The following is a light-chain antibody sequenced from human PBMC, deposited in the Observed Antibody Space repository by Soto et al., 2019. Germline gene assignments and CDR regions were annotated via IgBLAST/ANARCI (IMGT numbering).Light chain of an antibody. CDR2: RAS. J-gene: IGKJ2*01. CDR1: QSVIDW. Sequence: EIQMTQSPSTLSASVGDRVAITCRASQSVIDWLAWYQHKPGKAPKLLIYRASSLESGVPSRFSGSGFGTEFTLTISSLQPDDFATYYCQEYKGFSGTFGQGTRLDIK. V-gene: IGKV1-5*01. CDR3: QEYKGFSGT.